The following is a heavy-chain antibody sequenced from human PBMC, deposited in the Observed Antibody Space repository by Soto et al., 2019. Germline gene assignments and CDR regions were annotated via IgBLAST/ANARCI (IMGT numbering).Heavy chain of an antibody. J-gene: IGHJ4*02. D-gene: IGHD2-2*01. CDR3: ARQGYCSSTSCYGGLDY. CDR2: ISAYNGNT. Sequence: ASVKVSCEASGNTFISYGISWVRQAPGQGLEWMGWISAYNGNTNYAQKLQGRVTMTTDTSTGTAYMELRSLRSDDTAVYYCARQGYCSSTSCYGGLDYWGQGTLVTVSS. CDR1: GNTFISYG. V-gene: IGHV1-18*01.